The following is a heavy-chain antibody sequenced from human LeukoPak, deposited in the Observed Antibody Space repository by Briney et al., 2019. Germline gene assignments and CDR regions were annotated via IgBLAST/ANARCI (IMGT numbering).Heavy chain of an antibody. Sequence: PGGSLRLSCAASGFSFSTYWVSWVRQAPGKGLEWVASKNQDGSEKYSVDSVKGRFTISRDNAKNSLYPQMNSLRAEDTAVYYCARVGYSHGYGWDGGYYYYYMDVWGKGTTVTVSS. D-gene: IGHD5-18*01. J-gene: IGHJ6*03. CDR3: ARVGYSHGYGWDGGYYYYYMDV. CDR2: KNQDGSEK. V-gene: IGHV3-7*01. CDR1: GFSFSTYW.